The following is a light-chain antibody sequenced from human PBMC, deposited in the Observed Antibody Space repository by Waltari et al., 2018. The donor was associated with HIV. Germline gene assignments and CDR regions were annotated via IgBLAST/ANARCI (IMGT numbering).Light chain of an antibody. CDR3: AAWDDSLSAPV. CDR1: SSNIGSNY. Sequence: QSMLTQPPSASGTPGQRVTISCSGSSSNIGSNYVYLYQPLPGTTPKLLIYRNNQRPSGFPDRFSGSKSGTSTSLAISGLRSEDEADYYCAAWDDSLSAPVFGGGTKLTVL. V-gene: IGLV1-47*01. J-gene: IGLJ3*02. CDR2: RNN.